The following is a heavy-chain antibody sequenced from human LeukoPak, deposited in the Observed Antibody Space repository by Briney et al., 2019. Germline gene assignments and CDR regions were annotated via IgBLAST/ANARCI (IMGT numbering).Heavy chain of an antibody. D-gene: IGHD6-19*01. CDR2: IYTSGST. V-gene: IGHV4-4*07. Sequence: PSETLSLTCTVSGGSISDYYWSWIRQPAGKGLEWIGRIYTSGSTNYNPSLKTRVTISVDTSKNQFSLKLSSVTAADTAVYYCARDRHGMSVSDYFDYWGQGTLVTVSS. CDR1: GGSISDYY. CDR3: ARDRHGMSVSDYFDY. J-gene: IGHJ4*02.